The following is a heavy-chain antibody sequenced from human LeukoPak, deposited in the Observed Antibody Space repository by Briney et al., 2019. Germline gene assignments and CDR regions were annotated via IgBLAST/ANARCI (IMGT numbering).Heavy chain of an antibody. CDR3: ARGGHRVQLERRAFDI. CDR2: ISSSSSYI. CDR1: GFTFSSYS. D-gene: IGHD1-1*01. Sequence: RAGRSLRLSCAASGFTFSSYSMSWVRQAPGEWLEWVSSISSSSSYIYYADSVKGRFTISRDNAKNSMYLQMHRLRAEDTAVYYCARGGHRVQLERRAFDIWGQGTMVTVSS. J-gene: IGHJ3*02. V-gene: IGHV3-21*01.